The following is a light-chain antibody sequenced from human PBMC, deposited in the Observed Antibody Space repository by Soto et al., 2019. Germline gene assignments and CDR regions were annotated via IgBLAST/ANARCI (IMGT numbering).Light chain of an antibody. CDR2: QAS. J-gene: IGKJ2*01. Sequence: DIPMTQSPSTLSASVGDRVTITCRASQSISNWLAWYQQKPGKAPKLLIYQASSLESGVPPRFSGSGSGTEFTLTISSLQPEDFATYYCQEYNSYSPYTFGQGTKLEIK. CDR3: QEYNSYSPYT. V-gene: IGKV1-5*03. CDR1: QSISNW.